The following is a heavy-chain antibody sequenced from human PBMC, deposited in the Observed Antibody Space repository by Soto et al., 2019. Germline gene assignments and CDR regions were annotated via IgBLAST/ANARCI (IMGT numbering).Heavy chain of an antibody. J-gene: IGHJ6*02. V-gene: IGHV1-69*12. CDR1: GGTFSSYA. CDR3: ARVAAVAGMYYYYGMDV. Sequence: QVQLVQSGAEVKKPGSSVKVSCKASGGTFSSYAISWVRQAPGQGLEWMGGIIPIFGTANYAQKFQGRVTITADESTSTAYMELSSLRSEDTAVYYCARVAAVAGMYYYYGMDVWGQVTTVTVSS. CDR2: IIPIFGTA. D-gene: IGHD6-19*01.